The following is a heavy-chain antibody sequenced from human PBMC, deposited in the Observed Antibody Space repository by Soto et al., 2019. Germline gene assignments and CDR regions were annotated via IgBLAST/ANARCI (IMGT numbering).Heavy chain of an antibody. D-gene: IGHD2-15*01. CDR2: IGACGDTT. J-gene: IGHJ3*01. CDR1: GFTFSNFA. CDR3: AKLYCYGGSCYSLGAFDV. Sequence: EVQLLESGGGLVQPGGSLRLSCVVSGFTFSNFAMSWVRQAPGKGLEWVSIIGACGDTTYYADSVKGPFTISRDNSNNILHLQVNSQRAEDTAVYYCAKLYCYGGSCYSLGAFDVWGQGTLVTVS. V-gene: IGHV3-23*01.